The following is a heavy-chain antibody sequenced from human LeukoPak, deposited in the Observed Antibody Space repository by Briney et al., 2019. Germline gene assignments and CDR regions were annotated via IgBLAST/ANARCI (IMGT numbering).Heavy chain of an antibody. Sequence: GGSLRLSCAASGFNFDDYVMNWVRQAPGKGLEWVSGINWNGGSRGYADSVKGRFTISRDNAKNSLYLQMNSLRAEDTALYYCARDFRASVLGGSPLQLDAFDIWGQGTMVTVSS. V-gene: IGHV3-20*04. D-gene: IGHD2-15*01. J-gene: IGHJ3*02. CDR3: ARDFRASVLGGSPLQLDAFDI. CDR1: GFNFDDYV. CDR2: INWNGGSR.